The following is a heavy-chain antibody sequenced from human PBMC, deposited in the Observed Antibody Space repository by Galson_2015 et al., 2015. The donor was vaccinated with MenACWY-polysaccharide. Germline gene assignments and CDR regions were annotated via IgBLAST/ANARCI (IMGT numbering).Heavy chain of an antibody. Sequence: SLRLSCAASGFTLSNHGMHWVRQAPGKGLEWVAFTRSDGSNEFYADSVKGRFTISRDNSKNTLYLQMNSLGPEDSAVYYCAKGGDRGTYYIDFWGQRTLVTVSS. CDR3: AKGGDRGTYYIDF. V-gene: IGHV3-30*02. CDR2: TRSDGSNE. CDR1: GFTLSNHG. D-gene: IGHD1-26*01. J-gene: IGHJ4*02.